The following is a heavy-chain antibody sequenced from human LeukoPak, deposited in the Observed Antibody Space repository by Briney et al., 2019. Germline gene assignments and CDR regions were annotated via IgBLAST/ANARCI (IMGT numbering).Heavy chain of an antibody. V-gene: IGHV1-8*03. D-gene: IGHD1-26*01. Sequence: ASVKVSCKASGYTFTSYDINWVRQATGQGLEWMGRMNPNSGNTGYAQKFQGRVTITRNTSISTVYMELSSLRSEDTAVYYCARGSGSYYAFDIWGQGTMVTVSS. CDR2: MNPNSGNT. CDR1: GYTFTSYD. CDR3: ARGSGSYYAFDI. J-gene: IGHJ3*02.